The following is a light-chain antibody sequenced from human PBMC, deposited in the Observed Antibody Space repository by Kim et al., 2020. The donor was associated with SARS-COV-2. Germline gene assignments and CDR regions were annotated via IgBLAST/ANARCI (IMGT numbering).Light chain of an antibody. V-gene: IGKV3-20*01. Sequence: PGERATLSCRASQSVNSDYLAWYQQKPDQAPRLLIYGASTRGTDIPDRFSGSGSGTDFTLTISRLEPEDFAVYYCQQYGTSPPWTFGQGTKVDIK. CDR2: GAS. CDR3: QQYGTSPPWT. CDR1: QSVNSDY. J-gene: IGKJ1*01.